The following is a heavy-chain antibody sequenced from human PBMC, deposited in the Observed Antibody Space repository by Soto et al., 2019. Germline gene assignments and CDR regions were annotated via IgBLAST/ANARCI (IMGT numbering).Heavy chain of an antibody. CDR3: ARDFKESQYYYYSMDV. V-gene: IGHV3-21*06. CDR2: ISSSSIYT. CDR1: GFTFSSYS. Sequence: EVQLVESGGGLVKPGGSLRLSCVVSGFTFSSYSMNWVRQAPGKGLEWVSSISSSSIYTYYADSVKGRFTISRDNAKNSVYLQMNSLRAEDTAVYYCARDFKESQYYYYSMDVWGKGTTVTVSS. J-gene: IGHJ6*03. D-gene: IGHD3-10*01.